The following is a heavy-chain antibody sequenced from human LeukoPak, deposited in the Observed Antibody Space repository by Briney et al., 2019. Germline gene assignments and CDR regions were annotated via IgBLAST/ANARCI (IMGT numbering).Heavy chain of an antibody. V-gene: IGHV4-59*01. CDR1: GGTISSYY. CDR3: ARDLGAWATEYGMDV. J-gene: IGHJ6*02. D-gene: IGHD3-16*01. CDR2: IDYVGNT. Sequence: PSEPLSLTCTVSGGTISSYYWSWIRQLPGKGLEWITYIDYVGNTNYNPSLKSRVTISVDTSKNQFSLKLSSVTAADTAVYYCARDLGAWATEYGMDVWGQGTTVTVSS.